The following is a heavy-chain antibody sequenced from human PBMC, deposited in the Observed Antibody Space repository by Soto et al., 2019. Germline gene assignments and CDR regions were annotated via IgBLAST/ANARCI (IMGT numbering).Heavy chain of an antibody. CDR1: GFTFDDYA. CDR2: ISWNSVMI. D-gene: IGHD6-25*01. J-gene: IGHJ4*02. CDR3: VKDKASVRLTLDY. V-gene: IGHV3-9*01. Sequence: EVQLVESGGDLVQPGRSLRLSCAASGFTFDDYAMHWVRQSPGKGLEWVSDISWNSVMIGYADSVKGRFTISRDNAKNSLYLEMNSLRVEDTALYFCVKDKASVRLTLDYWGQGTLVTVSS.